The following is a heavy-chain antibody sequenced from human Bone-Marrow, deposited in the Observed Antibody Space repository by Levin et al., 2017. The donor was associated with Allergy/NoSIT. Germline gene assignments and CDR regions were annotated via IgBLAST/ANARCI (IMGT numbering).Heavy chain of an antibody. D-gene: IGHD3-3*01. V-gene: IGHV2-5*01. Sequence: ESGPTLVKPTQTLTLTCTFSGFSLSTTGVGVGWIRQAPGKALEWLALIYWNDDKWYSPSLKSRLTITKDTSKKQVVLTMTNMDPVDTGTYYCAHSYDFWSGYYPYGMDVWGQGTTVTVSS. CDR3: AHSYDFWSGYYPYGMDV. J-gene: IGHJ6*02. CDR2: IYWNDDK. CDR1: GFSLSTTGVG.